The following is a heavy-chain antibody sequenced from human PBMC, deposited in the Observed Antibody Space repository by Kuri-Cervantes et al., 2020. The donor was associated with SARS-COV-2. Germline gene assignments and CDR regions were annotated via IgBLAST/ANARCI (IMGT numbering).Heavy chain of an antibody. CDR1: GFTFSSYA. Sequence: LSLTCAASGFTFSSYAMHWVRQAPGKGLEWVAVISYDGSNKYYADSVKGRFTISRDNSKNTLYLQMNSLRAEDTAVYYCASMDFWSGYYFDYWGQGTLVTVSS. D-gene: IGHD3-3*01. CDR2: ISYDGSNK. V-gene: IGHV3-30-3*01. CDR3: ASMDFWSGYYFDY. J-gene: IGHJ4*02.